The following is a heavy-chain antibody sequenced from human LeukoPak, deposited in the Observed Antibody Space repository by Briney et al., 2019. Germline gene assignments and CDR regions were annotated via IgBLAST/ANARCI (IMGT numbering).Heavy chain of an antibody. D-gene: IGHD3-3*01. CDR3: ASGDRVIWSGYNPLPYYMDV. V-gene: IGHV1-58*02. CDR2: IVVGSGNT. Sequence: TSVKVSCKASGFIFTSSAMQWVRQARGQRLEWIGWIVVGSGNTNYAQKFQERVTITRDMSTSTAYMELSSLISEDTAVYYCASGDRVIWSGYNPLPYYMDVWGKGTTVTVSS. J-gene: IGHJ6*03. CDR1: GFIFTSSA.